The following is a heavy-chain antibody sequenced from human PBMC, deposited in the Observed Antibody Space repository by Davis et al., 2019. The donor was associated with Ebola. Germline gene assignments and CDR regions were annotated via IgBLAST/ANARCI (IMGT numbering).Heavy chain of an antibody. V-gene: IGHV4-34*01. J-gene: IGHJ6*02. CDR1: GGSFSGYY. CDR2: INHRGRT. CDR3: GGSLGSVSRNGFDV. Sequence: SETLSLTCAVSGGSFSGYYWNWIRQSPGQGVEWLGEINHRGRTRYHPSLKSRVTISGDTSKNQFSLKVRSVTAADTAVYYCGGSLGSVSRNGFDVWGQGTTVTVSS. D-gene: IGHD3-10*01.